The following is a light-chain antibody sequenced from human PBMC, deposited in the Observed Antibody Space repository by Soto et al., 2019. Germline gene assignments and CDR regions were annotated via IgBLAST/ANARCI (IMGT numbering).Light chain of an antibody. V-gene: IGLV2-11*01. Sequence: QSALTQPRSVSASPGQSVTIPCTGTSSDVGAYNYVSWYQQHPDKAPKLMIYDVTKRPSGVPDRFSGSKSGNTASLTISGLQAEEEADYDCCSYTDSWVFGGGTKLTVL. J-gene: IGLJ3*02. CDR1: SSDVGAYNY. CDR3: CSYTDSWV. CDR2: DVT.